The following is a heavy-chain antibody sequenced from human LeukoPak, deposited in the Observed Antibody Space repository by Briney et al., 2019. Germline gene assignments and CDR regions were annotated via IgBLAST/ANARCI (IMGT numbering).Heavy chain of an antibody. V-gene: IGHV4-30-4*01. D-gene: IGHD6-13*01. Sequence: SETLSLTCTVSGGSINSGDYYWSWIRQPPGKGLEWIGNIYYSGSTYYNPSLKSRVTISVDTSKNQFSLKLSSVTAADTAVYYCASNGYSSSWAFDYWGQGTLVTVSS. CDR1: GGSINSGDYY. CDR2: IYYSGST. J-gene: IGHJ4*02. CDR3: ASNGYSSSWAFDY.